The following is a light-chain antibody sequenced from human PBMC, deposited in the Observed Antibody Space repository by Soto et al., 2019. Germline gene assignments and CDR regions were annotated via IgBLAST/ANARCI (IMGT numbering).Light chain of an antibody. CDR3: QQYRDLPQT. CDR1: QSVRSNY. V-gene: IGKV3-20*01. CDR2: NSS. Sequence: EIVLTQSPGTLSLSPGERATLSCRASQSVRSNYLAWYQQKPGQAPRLLIYNSSTRATGIPDRLSGSGSGTDLTLTISRLEPEDFALYYCQQYRDLPQTFGQGTKVDIK. J-gene: IGKJ1*01.